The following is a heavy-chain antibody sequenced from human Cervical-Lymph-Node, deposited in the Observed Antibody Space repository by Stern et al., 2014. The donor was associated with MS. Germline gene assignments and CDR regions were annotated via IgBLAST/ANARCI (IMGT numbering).Heavy chain of an antibody. J-gene: IGHJ6*02. CDR2: IIPISGKT. CDR3: AITDSAWDNPYHFYGMDV. V-gene: IGHV1-69*18. CDR1: GGTFTRNA. Sequence: VPLVESGAEVKKPGSSVKVSCKASGGTFTRNAFSWVRLAPGQGLAWMGMIIPISGKTAYAQKFPARVIINSDAAPGTAYMELRSLKSEDTAVFYCAITDSAWDNPYHFYGMDVWGQGTTVTVSS. D-gene: IGHD6-19*01.